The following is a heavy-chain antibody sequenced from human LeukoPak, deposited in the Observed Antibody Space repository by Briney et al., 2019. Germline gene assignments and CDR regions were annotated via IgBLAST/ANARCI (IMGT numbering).Heavy chain of an antibody. CDR1: GYTFTGYY. CDR2: INPNSGGT. CDR3: AGRTIFGVVLTIGYFDY. V-gene: IGHV1-2*02. D-gene: IGHD3-3*01. Sequence: ASVKVSCKASGYTFTGYYMHWVRQAPGQGLEWMGWINPNSGGTNYAQKFQGRVTMTRDTSISTAYMELSRLRSEDTAVYYCAGRTIFGVVLTIGYFDYWGQGTLVTVSS. J-gene: IGHJ4*02.